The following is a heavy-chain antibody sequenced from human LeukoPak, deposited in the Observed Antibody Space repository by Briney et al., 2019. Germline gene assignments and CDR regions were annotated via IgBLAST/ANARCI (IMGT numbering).Heavy chain of an antibody. Sequence: GSSVKVSCKASGGTFSSYAISWVRQAPGQGLEWMGRIFPILGIANYAQKFQGRVTITADKSTSTAYMELSSLRSEDTAVYYCARDQGYCSSTSCHERFDPWGQGTLVTVSS. CDR2: IFPILGIA. CDR3: ARDQGYCSSTSCHERFDP. CDR1: GGTFSSYA. D-gene: IGHD2-2*01. J-gene: IGHJ5*02. V-gene: IGHV1-69*04.